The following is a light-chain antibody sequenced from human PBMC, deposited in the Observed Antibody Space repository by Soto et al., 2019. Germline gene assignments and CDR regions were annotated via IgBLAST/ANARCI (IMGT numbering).Light chain of an antibody. J-gene: IGKJ5*01. CDR2: DAS. V-gene: IGKV3-15*01. Sequence: EIVLTQSPATLTLSPGERATLSCSASQSVSSYLAWYQQKPGQAPRLLIYDASNRATGIPARFSGSGSGTEFTLTISSLQSEDFAVYYCQQYNNWPDTFGQGTRLEI. CDR1: QSVSSY. CDR3: QQYNNWPDT.